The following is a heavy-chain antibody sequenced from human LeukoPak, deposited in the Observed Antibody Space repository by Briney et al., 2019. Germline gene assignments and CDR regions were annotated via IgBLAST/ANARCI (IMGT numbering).Heavy chain of an antibody. CDR1: GYTLTELS. V-gene: IGHV1-24*01. CDR2: FDPEDGET. J-gene: IGHJ4*02. D-gene: IGHD2-2*02. Sequence: ASVKVSCKVSGYTLTELSMHWVRQAPGKGLEWMGGFDPEDGETIYAQKFQGRVTMTEDTSTDTAYMELSSLRSEDTAVYYCATEEYCSSTSCYTRNYWGQGTLVTVSS. CDR3: ATEEYCSSTSCYTRNY.